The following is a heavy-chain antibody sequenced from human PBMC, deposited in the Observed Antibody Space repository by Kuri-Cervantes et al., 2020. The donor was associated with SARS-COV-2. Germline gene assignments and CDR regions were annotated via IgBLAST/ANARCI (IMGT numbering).Heavy chain of an antibody. J-gene: IGHJ5*01. CDR3: AKQQVQPVGTLDS. Sequence: GESLKISCAASGFTFSGHWIHWVRQAPGKGLVWVSRINPDGSYTNNADSVKGRFTLSRDNAKNMLFLQMNSLRADDTGVYYCAKQQVQPVGTLDSWGQGVLVTVSS. V-gene: IGHV3-74*01. D-gene: IGHD1-14*01. CDR2: INPDGSYT. CDR1: GFTFSGHW.